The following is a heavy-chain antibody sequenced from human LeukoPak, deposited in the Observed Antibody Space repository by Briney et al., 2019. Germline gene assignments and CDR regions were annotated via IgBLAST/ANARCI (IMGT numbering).Heavy chain of an antibody. D-gene: IGHD3-22*01. J-gene: IGHJ4*02. Sequence: PGGSLRLSCAASGFTVSSNYMSWVRQAPGKGLECVSVIYNDGRTYYADSVKGRFTISRDNSKNTLYLQMNSLRVEDTAVYYCARDSSSGNYFYFDYWGQGTLVTVPS. CDR1: GFTVSSNY. CDR3: ARDSSSGNYFYFDY. V-gene: IGHV3-53*01. CDR2: IYNDGRT.